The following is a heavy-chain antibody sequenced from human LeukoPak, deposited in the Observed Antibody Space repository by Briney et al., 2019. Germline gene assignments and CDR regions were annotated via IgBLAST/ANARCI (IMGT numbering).Heavy chain of an antibody. CDR1: GFTVSSNY. J-gene: IGHJ4*02. Sequence: GGSLRLSCAASGFTVSSNYISWVRQAPGKELEWVSAIYSGGSTNYADSVKGRFTISRDNSKNTLYLQMNSLRAEDTAVYYCARGNSGWYSGYDYWGQGTLVTVSS. V-gene: IGHV3-53*01. CDR2: IYSGGST. CDR3: ARGNSGWYSGYDY. D-gene: IGHD6-19*01.